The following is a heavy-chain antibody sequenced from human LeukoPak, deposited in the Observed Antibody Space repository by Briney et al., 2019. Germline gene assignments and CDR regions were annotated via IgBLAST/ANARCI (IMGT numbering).Heavy chain of an antibody. J-gene: IGHJ4*02. D-gene: IGHD5-18*01. CDR2: ISWNSGSI. Sequence: GGSLRLSCAASGFTFDDYAMHWVRQAPGKGLEWVSGISWNSGSIGYADSVKGRFTISRDNAQNSLYLQMNSLRAEDTALYYCAKEVRGYSYGSAGFDYWGQGTLVTVSS. V-gene: IGHV3-9*01. CDR1: GFTFDDYA. CDR3: AKEVRGYSYGSAGFDY.